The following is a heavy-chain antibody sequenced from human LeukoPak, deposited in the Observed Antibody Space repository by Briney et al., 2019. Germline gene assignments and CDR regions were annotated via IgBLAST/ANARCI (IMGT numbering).Heavy chain of an antibody. CDR3: ARDDDGGY. D-gene: IGHD3-16*01. Sequence: GGSLRLSCAASGFIFSSHWMTWVRQAPGRGLEWVANIKQDGSEKDYVDPVKGRFIISRDNAKNSLYLQMNSLRAEDTAVYYCARDDDGGYWGQGTLVTVSS. V-gene: IGHV3-7*01. J-gene: IGHJ4*02. CDR1: GFIFSSHW. CDR2: IKQDGSEK.